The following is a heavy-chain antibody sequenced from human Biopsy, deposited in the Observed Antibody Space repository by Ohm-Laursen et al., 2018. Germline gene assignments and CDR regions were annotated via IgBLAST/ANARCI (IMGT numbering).Heavy chain of an antibody. CDR2: IYKDSTTE. J-gene: IGHJ4*02. Sequence: LRLLRAASWFHFNDYYINLFRRAPGEGLGWIAYIYKDSTTEYYADSVRGRFSISRDNAQKSLYLQMNSLRAEDTAVYYCARDRRDWQHFFDYWGQGTEVIVSS. CDR3: ARDRRDWQHFFDY. CDR1: WFHFNDYY. D-gene: IGHD3-3*02. V-gene: IGHV3-11*01.